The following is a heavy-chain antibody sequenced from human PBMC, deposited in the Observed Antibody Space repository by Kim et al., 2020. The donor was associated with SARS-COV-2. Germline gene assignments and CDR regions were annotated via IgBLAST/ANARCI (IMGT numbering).Heavy chain of an antibody. CDR1: GITVTTNY. CDR3: STGPFSSSSLDYFD. V-gene: IGHV3-66*01. D-gene: IGHD6-13*01. Sequence: GGSLRLSCAVSGITVTTNYMHWVRQAPGKGLEWVATISTGGSTYNADSVKDSLSIFSDNYKNTPHHQLNGLRGTETAAVYYSTGPFSSSSLDYFD. J-gene: IGHJ4*01. CDR2: ISTGGST.